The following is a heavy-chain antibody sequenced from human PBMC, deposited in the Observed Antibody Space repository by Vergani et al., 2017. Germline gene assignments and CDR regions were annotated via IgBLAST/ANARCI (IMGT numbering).Heavy chain of an antibody. CDR3: ARVQRLLSSGGDYYYGMDV. J-gene: IGHJ6*02. V-gene: IGHV4-59*01. D-gene: IGHD3-10*01. CDR1: GGSISSYY. Sequence: QVQLQESGPGLVKPSETLSLTCTVSGGSISSYYWSWIRQPPGKGLEWIGYIYYSGSTNYNPSLKSLVTISVDTSKNQFSLKLSSVTAADTAVYYCARVQRLLSSGGDYYYGMDVWGQGTTVTVSS. CDR2: IYYSGST.